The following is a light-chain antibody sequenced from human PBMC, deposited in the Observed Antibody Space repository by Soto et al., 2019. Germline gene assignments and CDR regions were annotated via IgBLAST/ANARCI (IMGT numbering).Light chain of an antibody. Sequence: QAVLTQSPSASASPGASVKLTCTLSSGHSNYAIAWHQQQPEKGPRYLMKLNSDGSHTKGDGIPDRFSGSSSGAERYLTIFSLQSEDEADYYCQTWGTGIRVFGGGTKLTVL. CDR2: LNSDGSH. CDR1: SGHSNYA. V-gene: IGLV4-69*01. CDR3: QTWGTGIRV. J-gene: IGLJ2*01.